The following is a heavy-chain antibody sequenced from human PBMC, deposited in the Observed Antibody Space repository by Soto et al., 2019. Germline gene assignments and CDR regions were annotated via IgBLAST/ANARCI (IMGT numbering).Heavy chain of an antibody. CDR2: ISPHKGDT. Sequence: ASVKVSCKASGYTFTSYGISWVRQAPGQGLEWMGWISPHKGDTYYAQRLQGRVTMTTDTSTSTAYMELRSLRSDDTAVYFCARDLDGSGNYYTNYWGQGTLVTVSS. J-gene: IGHJ4*02. CDR1: GYTFTSYG. D-gene: IGHD3-10*01. CDR3: ARDLDGSGNYYTNY. V-gene: IGHV1-18*01.